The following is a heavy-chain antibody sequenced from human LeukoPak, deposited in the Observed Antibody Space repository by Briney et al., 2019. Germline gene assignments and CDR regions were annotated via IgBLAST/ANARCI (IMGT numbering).Heavy chain of an antibody. J-gene: IGHJ4*02. CDR3: ARGRSVAGLYFDY. CDR2: IISSSSTI. CDR1: GFTFSSYR. D-gene: IGHD6-19*01. Sequence: GGSLRLSCAASGFTFSSYRMNWVRQAPGKGLEWVSYIISSSSTIYYADSVKGRFTISRDNAKNSLYLQMNSLRDEDTAVYYCARGRSVAGLYFDYWGQGTLVTVSS. V-gene: IGHV3-48*02.